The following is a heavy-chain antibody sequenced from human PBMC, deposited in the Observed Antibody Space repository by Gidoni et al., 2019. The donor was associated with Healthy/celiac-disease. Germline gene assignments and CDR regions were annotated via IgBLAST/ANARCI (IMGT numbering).Heavy chain of an antibody. Sequence: EVRLVESGGDLVQPGGSLRPSCAASGFTFSSYWMHWVRQAPGKGLVWVSRINTHGSTTDYADSVKGRFTTSRDNANNTLYLQMNSLRAEDTAVYYCARAADYYPLEWGQGTLVTVSS. V-gene: IGHV3-74*01. CDR3: ARAADYYPLE. CDR2: INTHGSTT. CDR1: GFTFSSYW. D-gene: IGHD3-10*01. J-gene: IGHJ4*02.